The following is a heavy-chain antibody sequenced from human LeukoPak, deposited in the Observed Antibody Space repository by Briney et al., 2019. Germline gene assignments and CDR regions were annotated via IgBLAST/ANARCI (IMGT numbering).Heavy chain of an antibody. D-gene: IGHD2/OR15-2a*01. CDR1: GFTFSSYA. V-gene: IGHV3-23*01. CDR2: ISASGGTT. Sequence: PGGSLRLSCAASGFTFSSYAMSWVRQAPGKGLEWVSVISASGGTTWYADSVKGRFIITRDNSETTLYLQLNSLRAEDTAVYYCVKHFYNTRRWAFDVWGQGSLVTVSS. J-gene: IGHJ3*01. CDR3: VKHFYNTRRWAFDV.